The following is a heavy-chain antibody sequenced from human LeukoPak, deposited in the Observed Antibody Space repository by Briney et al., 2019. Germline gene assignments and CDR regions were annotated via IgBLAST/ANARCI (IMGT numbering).Heavy chain of an antibody. D-gene: IGHD2-15*01. V-gene: IGHV4-30-4*01. J-gene: IGHJ4*02. CDR2: IYYSGST. CDR1: GGSISSGDYY. CDR3: ARDYCSGGSCWMSDY. Sequence: SQTLSLTCTVSGGSISSGDYYWSWIRQPPGKGLEWIGYIYYSGSTYYNPSLKSRVTISVDTSKNQFSLKLSSVTAADTAVYYCARDYCSGGSCWMSDYWGQGTLVTVSS.